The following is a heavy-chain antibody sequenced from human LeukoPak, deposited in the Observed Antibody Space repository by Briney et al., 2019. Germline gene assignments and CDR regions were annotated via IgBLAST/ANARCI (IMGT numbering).Heavy chain of an antibody. V-gene: IGHV4-4*07. CDR2: IYTSGST. Sequence: PSETLSLTCTVSGGSISSYYWSWIRQPAGKGLEWIGRIYTSGSTNYNPSLKSRVTMSVDTSKNQFSLKLSSVTAADTAVYYCVRDWAQHCSSTSCYGPFDYWGQGTLVTVSS. D-gene: IGHD2-2*01. CDR1: GGSISSYY. J-gene: IGHJ4*02. CDR3: VRDWAQHCSSTSCYGPFDY.